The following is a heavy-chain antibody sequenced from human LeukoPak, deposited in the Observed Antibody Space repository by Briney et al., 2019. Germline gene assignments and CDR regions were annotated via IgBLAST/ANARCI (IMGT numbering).Heavy chain of an antibody. CDR3: ARGDSGYDYGFDN. V-gene: IGHV4-34*01. Sequence: SETLSLTCAVYGGSLSGYYWSWIRQPPGKGLEWIGEINHSGSTNYNPSLKSRVAISVDTSKNQFSLKLSSVTAADTAVYYCARGDSGYDYGFDNWGQGTLVTVSS. D-gene: IGHD5-12*01. J-gene: IGHJ4*02. CDR2: INHSGST. CDR1: GGSLSGYY.